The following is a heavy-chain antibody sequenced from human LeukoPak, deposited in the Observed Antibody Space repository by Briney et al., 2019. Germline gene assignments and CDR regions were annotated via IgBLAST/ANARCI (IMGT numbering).Heavy chain of an antibody. CDR3: AKASYDSSGYYGPLDH. V-gene: IGHV3-21*01. Sequence: GGSLRLSCVVSGFTFSTYNMNWVRQAPGKGLEWVSSISTGRSYIYYADSVTGRFTISRDNAKNSLYLQMNSLRAEDTAVYYCAKASYDSSGYYGPLDHWGQGTLVTVSS. CDR1: GFTFSTYN. J-gene: IGHJ4*02. D-gene: IGHD3-22*01. CDR2: ISTGRSYI.